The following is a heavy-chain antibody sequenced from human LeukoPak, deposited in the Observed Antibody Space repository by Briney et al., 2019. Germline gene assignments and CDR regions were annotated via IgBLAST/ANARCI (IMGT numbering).Heavy chain of an antibody. J-gene: IGHJ5*02. V-gene: IGHV4-34*01. CDR1: GGSFSGYY. CDR3: ARPSTGDYYGSGNADDWFDP. D-gene: IGHD3-10*01. CDR2: INHSGST. Sequence: SETLSLTCAVYGGSFSGYYWSWIRQPPGKGLEWIGEINHSGSTNYNPSLKSRVTISVDTSKNQFSLKLSSVTAADTAVYYCARPSTGDYYGSGNADDWFDPWGQGTLVTVSS.